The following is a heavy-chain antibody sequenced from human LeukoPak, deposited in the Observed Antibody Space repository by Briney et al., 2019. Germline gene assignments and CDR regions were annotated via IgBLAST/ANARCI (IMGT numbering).Heavy chain of an antibody. D-gene: IGHD5-12*01. J-gene: IGHJ4*02. CDR3: ARGYSGYESNY. V-gene: IGHV4-59*01. CDR1: GGSISSYY. Sequence: PSETLSLTCTVSGGSISSYYWSWIRQPPGKGLEWIGYIYYSGSTNYNPSLKSRVTISVDTSKNQFSLKLSSVTAADTAVYDCARGYSGYESNYWGQGTLVTVSS. CDR2: IYYSGST.